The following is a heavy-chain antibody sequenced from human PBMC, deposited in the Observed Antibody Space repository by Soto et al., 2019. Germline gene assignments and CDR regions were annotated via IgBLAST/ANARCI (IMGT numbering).Heavy chain of an antibody. CDR2: IIPIFGTA. J-gene: IGHJ6*02. CDR3: ARENSPVYSSGWYSHYYYGMDV. D-gene: IGHD6-19*01. Sequence: QVQLVQSGAEVKKPGSSVKVSCKASGGTFSSYAISWVRPAPGQWLEWMGGIIPIFGTANYAQKFQGRVTITADKFTSTAYMELSRLRSEDTAVYYCARENSPVYSSGWYSHYYYGMDVWGQGTTVTVSS. V-gene: IGHV1-69*06. CDR1: GGTFSSYA.